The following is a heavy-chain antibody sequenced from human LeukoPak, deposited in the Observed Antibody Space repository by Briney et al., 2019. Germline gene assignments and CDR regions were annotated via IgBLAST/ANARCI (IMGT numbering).Heavy chain of an antibody. CDR1: GGSISSSSYY. CDR3: ARVGNGHFDY. D-gene: IGHD2-8*01. J-gene: IGHJ4*02. V-gene: IGHV4-61*05. CDR2: VYYSGNT. Sequence: TSETLSLTCTVSGGSISSSSYYWGWIRQPPGKRLEWIGYVYYSGNTNYNPSLKSRVTISIDTSKNQFSLKLSSVTAADTAVYYCARVGNGHFDYWGQGTLVTVSS.